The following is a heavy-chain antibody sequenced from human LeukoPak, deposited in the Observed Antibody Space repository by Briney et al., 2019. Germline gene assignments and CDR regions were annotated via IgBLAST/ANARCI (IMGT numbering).Heavy chain of an antibody. V-gene: IGHV3-23*01. J-gene: IGHJ4*02. Sequence: GGSLRLSCVGSGFIFGKYAMTWVRQAPGKGLEWVSAISGGGDSTWNADSVKGRFTVSRDNSKNTLYLQMSSLRVEDTAVYYCAKRGSSETRWYPFDYWGQGTLVTVSS. D-gene: IGHD2-15*01. CDR2: ISGGGDST. CDR3: AKRGSSETRWYPFDY. CDR1: GFIFGKYA.